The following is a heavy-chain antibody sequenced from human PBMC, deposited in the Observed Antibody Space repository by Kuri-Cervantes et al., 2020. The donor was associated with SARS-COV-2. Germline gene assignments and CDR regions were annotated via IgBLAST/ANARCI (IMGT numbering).Heavy chain of an antibody. Sequence: SETLSLTCRVSGGSFTSENYYWAWIRQTPGKGLEWIGNFYYGGRADYSPSLKSRVTISVDTSKNQFSLQLNSVTPEDTAVYYCARDIVVVPADNDCSGGSCYSGPIGMDVWGQGTTVTVSS. D-gene: IGHD2-15*01. CDR3: ARDIVVVPADNDCSGGSCYSGPIGMDV. CDR2: FYYGGRA. J-gene: IGHJ6*02. CDR1: GGSFTSENYY. V-gene: IGHV4-39*02.